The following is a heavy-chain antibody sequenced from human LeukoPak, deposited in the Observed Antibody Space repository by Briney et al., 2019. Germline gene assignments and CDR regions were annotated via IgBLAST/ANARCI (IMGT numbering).Heavy chain of an antibody. CDR3: VREGYYESGGPFSSYFDY. D-gene: IGHD3-22*01. Sequence: GRTLRLSCEASGFFFNDYAIHWARQAPGKGLEWVAVISSDGNTKFYTNSVKGRFTISRDNSKNTLSLQLSSLRVEDTAIYYCVREGYYESGGPFSSYFDYWGQGDLVTVSS. CDR2: ISSDGNTK. J-gene: IGHJ4*02. V-gene: IGHV3-30*04. CDR1: GFFFNDYA.